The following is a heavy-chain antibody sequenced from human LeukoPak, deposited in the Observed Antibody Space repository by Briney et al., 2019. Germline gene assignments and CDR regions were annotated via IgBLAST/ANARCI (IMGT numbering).Heavy chain of an antibody. D-gene: IGHD1-26*01. CDR3: ARDIEVGATEYYFDY. CDR1: GFTFSSQA. Sequence: GGSLRLSCEASGFTFSSQALSWVRQAPGKGLEWVASISGSGDTTYYADSVKGRFTISRDNSKNTLYLQMNSLRAEDTAVYYCARDIEVGATEYYFDYWGQGTLVTVSS. V-gene: IGHV3-23*01. J-gene: IGHJ4*02. CDR2: ISGSGDTT.